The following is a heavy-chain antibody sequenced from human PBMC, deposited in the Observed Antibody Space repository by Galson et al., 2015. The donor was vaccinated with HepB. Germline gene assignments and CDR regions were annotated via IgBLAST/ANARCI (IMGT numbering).Heavy chain of an antibody. CDR2: IYFNGRT. Sequence: SETLSLTCTVSGDSVSSSSYYWGWIRQSPGKGLEWIATIYFNGRTYYNPSLKSQSTISVDTSKNQFSLKLSSVTAADTAVYYCVRHDGDGRGVNWSDPWGQGTLVTVSS. J-gene: IGHJ5*02. CDR1: GDSVSSSSYY. D-gene: IGHD1-26*01. V-gene: IGHV4-39*01. CDR3: VRHDGDGRGVNWSDP.